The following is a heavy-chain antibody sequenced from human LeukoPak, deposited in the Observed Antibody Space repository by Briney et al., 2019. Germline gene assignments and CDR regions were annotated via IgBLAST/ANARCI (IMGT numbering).Heavy chain of an antibody. J-gene: IGHJ6*04. CDR2: IRYDGSNK. V-gene: IGHV3-30*02. CDR1: GFTFSSYS. CDR3: AKGSRGQGIVVVPAALDV. D-gene: IGHD2-2*01. Sequence: PGGSLRLSCAASGFTFSSYSMNWVRQAPGKGLEWVAFIRYDGSNKYYADSVKGRFTISRDNSKNTLYLQMNSLRAEDTAVYYCAKGSRGQGIVVVPAALDVWGKGTTVTVSS.